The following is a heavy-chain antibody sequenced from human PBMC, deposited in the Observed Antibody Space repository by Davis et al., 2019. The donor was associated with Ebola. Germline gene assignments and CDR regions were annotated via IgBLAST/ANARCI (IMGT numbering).Heavy chain of an antibody. CDR2: INHSGST. J-gene: IGHJ6*02. CDR3: ARGTFGDCSSTSCYYYGMDV. D-gene: IGHD2-2*01. CDR1: GGSISSYY. Sequence: SETLSLTCTVSGGSISSYYWSWIRQPPGKGLEWIGEINHSGSTNHNPSLKSRVTISVDTSKNQFSLKLSSVTAADTAVYYCARGTFGDCSSTSCYYYGMDVWGQGTTVTVSS. V-gene: IGHV4-34*01.